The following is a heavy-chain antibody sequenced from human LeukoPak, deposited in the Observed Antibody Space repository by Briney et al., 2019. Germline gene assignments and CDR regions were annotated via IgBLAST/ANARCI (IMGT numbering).Heavy chain of an antibody. D-gene: IGHD5-12*01. CDR1: GYSISSDYY. CDR3: VRRGYRGYDLIY. CDR2: IYHSGST. J-gene: IGHJ4*02. Sequence: PSETLSLTCAVSGYSISSDYYWGWIRQPPGKGLEWIGSIYHSGSTYYNPSLKSRVTMSVDTSNNQFSLKLSSVTAADTAVYYCVRRGYRGYDLIYWGQGTLVTVSS. V-gene: IGHV4-38-2*01.